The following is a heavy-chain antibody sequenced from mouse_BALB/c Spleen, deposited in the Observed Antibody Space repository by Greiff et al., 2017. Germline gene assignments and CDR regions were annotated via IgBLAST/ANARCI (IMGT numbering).Heavy chain of an antibody. D-gene: IGHD2-2*01. CDR1: GFTFSNYW. CDR3: TRGGYDEFAY. Sequence: DVKLQESGGGLVQPGGSMKLSCVASGFTFSNYWMNWVRQSPEKGLEWVAEIRLKSNNYATHYAESVKGRFTISRDDSKSSVYLQMNNLRAEDTGIYYCTRGGYDEFAYWGQGTLVTVSA. J-gene: IGHJ3*01. V-gene: IGHV6-6*02. CDR2: IRLKSNNYAT.